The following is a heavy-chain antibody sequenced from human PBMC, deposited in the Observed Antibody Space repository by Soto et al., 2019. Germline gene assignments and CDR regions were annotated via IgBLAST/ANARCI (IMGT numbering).Heavy chain of an antibody. CDR2: IYPGDSDT. D-gene: IGHD3-3*01. CDR3: ITGYYTWFDP. CDR1: GYTFSTYW. J-gene: IGHJ5*02. Sequence: GESLKISCKGSGYTFSTYWIGWARQVAGKGLEWMGMIYPGDSDTTYSPSFQGRVTISADKSITTAYLQWSSLEASDTAIYYCITGYYTWFDPWGHGTLVTVSS. V-gene: IGHV5-51*01.